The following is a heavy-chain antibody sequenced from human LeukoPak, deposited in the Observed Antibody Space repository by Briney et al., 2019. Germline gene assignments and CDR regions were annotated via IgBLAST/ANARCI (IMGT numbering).Heavy chain of an antibody. D-gene: IGHD2-2*01. CDR1: GDSLTDLS. Sequence: ASVKVSCKVSGDSLTDLSMHWVRQAPGKGLEWMGGSDLEDGEIVYAQKFEDRLIVTEDTSTGTAYMELRSLTSEDTALYYCATGASTAMRGLDVWGQGTTVTVSS. V-gene: IGHV1-24*01. J-gene: IGHJ6*02. CDR2: SDLEDGEI. CDR3: ATGASTAMRGLDV.